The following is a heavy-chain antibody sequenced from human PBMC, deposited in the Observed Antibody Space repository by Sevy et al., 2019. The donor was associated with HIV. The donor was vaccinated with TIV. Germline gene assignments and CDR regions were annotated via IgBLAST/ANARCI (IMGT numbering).Heavy chain of an antibody. J-gene: IGHJ6*02. V-gene: IGHV3-30*04. CDR2: ISYDGSNK. CDR1: GFIFSSYA. D-gene: IGHD3-16*01. CDR3: ARPNRWGSKDYYSMDV. Sequence: GGSLRLSCAASGFIFSSYAMHWVRQAPGKGLEWVAVISYDGSNKYYADSVKGRFTISRDNSKNTLYLQMNSLRAEDTAVYYCARPNRWGSKDYYSMDVWGQGTTVTVSS.